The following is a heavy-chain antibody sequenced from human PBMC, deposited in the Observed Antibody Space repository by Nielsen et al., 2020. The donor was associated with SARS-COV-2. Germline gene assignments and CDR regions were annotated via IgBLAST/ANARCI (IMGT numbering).Heavy chain of an antibody. CDR2: IYYTGST. J-gene: IGHJ4*02. Sequence: SETLSLSYTVSGGSISSNSYYWGWIRQPPGKGLEWIGNIYYTGSTYYNPSLKSRVTISVDTSKNQFSLKLSSVTAVDTAIYYCASEYSGGWYYYFDYWGQGTLVTVSS. CDR3: ASEYSGGWYYYFDY. CDR1: GGSISSNSYY. D-gene: IGHD6-19*01. V-gene: IGHV4-39*01.